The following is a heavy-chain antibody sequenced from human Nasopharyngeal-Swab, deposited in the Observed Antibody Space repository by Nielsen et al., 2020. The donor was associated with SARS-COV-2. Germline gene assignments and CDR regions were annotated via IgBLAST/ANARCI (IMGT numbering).Heavy chain of an antibody. J-gene: IGHJ4*02. CDR1: CYTFTSYG. V-gene: IGHV1-18*04. CDR3: ARDPADKLLWFGEPWDY. Sequence: ASFKVSCKASCYTFTSYGISWVRQAPGQGLEWMGWISAYNGNTNYAQKLKGRVTMTTDTSTSTANMELRSLRCDETAVYYCARDPADKLLWFGEPWDYWGQGTLVTVSS. CDR2: ISAYNGNT. D-gene: IGHD3-10*01.